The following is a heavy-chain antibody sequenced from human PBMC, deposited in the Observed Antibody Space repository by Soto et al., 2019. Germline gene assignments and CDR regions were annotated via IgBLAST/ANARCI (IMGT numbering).Heavy chain of an antibody. J-gene: IGHJ6*03. Sequence: GGSLRLSCAASGFTFSSYSMNWVRQAPGKGLEWVSSISSSSSYIYYADSVKGRFTISRDNAKNSLYLQMNSLRAEDTAVYYCARDRYCSSTSCRLWGYYYYYYMDVWGKGTTVTVSS. V-gene: IGHV3-21*01. CDR3: ARDRYCSSTSCRLWGYYYYYYMDV. CDR1: GFTFSSYS. D-gene: IGHD2-2*01. CDR2: ISSSSSYI.